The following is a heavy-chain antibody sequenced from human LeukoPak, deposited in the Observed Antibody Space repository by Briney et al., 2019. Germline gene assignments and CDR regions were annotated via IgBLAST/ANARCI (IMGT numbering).Heavy chain of an antibody. J-gene: IGHJ4*02. V-gene: IGHV4-34*01. CDR3: ARVGPYYGFWSGYSY. CDR1: GGSFSGYY. Sequence: SETLSLTCAVYGGSFSGYYWSWIRQPPGKGLEWIGEINHSGSTNYNPSLKSRVTISVDTSKNQFSLKLSSVTAADTAVYYCARVGPYYGFWSGYSYWGQGTLVTVSS. D-gene: IGHD3-3*01. CDR2: INHSGST.